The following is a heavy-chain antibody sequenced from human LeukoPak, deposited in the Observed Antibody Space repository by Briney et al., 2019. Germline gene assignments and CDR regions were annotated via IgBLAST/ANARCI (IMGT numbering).Heavy chain of an antibody. CDR3: ASISLVRIAAAVDNWFDP. V-gene: IGHV4-34*01. CDR1: GGSFSGYY. Sequence: SETLSLTCAVHGGSFSGYYWSWIRQPPGKGLEWIGEINHSGSTNYNPSLKSRVTISVDTSKNQFSLKLSSVTAADTAVYYCASISLVRIAAAVDNWFDPWGQGTLVTVSS. CDR2: INHSGST. J-gene: IGHJ5*02. D-gene: IGHD6-13*01.